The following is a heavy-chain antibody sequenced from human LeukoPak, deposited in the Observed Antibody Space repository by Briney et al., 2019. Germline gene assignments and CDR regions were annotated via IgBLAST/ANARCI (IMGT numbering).Heavy chain of an antibody. V-gene: IGHV1-69*04. J-gene: IGHJ4*02. CDR1: GGTFSSYA. CDR3: ARRGVAATHPLDY. Sequence: GSSVKVSCKASGGTFSSYAISWLRQAPGQGLEWMGRIIPILGIANYAQKFQGRVTITADKSTSTAYMELSSLRSEDTAVYYCARRGVAATHPLDYWGQGTLVTVSS. D-gene: IGHD2-15*01. CDR2: IIPILGIA.